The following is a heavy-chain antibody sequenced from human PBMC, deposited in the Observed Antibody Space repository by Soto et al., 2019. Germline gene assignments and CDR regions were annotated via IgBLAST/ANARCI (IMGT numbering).Heavy chain of an antibody. CDR2: IYYSGST. CDR3: ASKPGSGGYYGMDV. V-gene: IGHV4-39*07. CDR1: GGSISSSSYY. Sequence: SETLSLTFTVSGGSISSSSYYWGWIRQPPGKGLEWIGSIYYSGSTYYNPSLKSRVTISVDRSKNQFSLKLSSVTAADTAVYYCASKPGSGGYYGMDVWGQGTTVT. J-gene: IGHJ6*02. D-gene: IGHD3-10*01.